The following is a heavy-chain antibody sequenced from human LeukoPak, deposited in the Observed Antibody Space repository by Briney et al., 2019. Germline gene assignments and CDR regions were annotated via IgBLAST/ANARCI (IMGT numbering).Heavy chain of an antibody. J-gene: IGHJ4*02. CDR2: INPNSGGT. Sequence: ASVKVSCKASGYTFTSYYMHWMRQAPGQGLEWMGRINPNSGGTNYAQKFQGRVTMTRDTSISTAYMELSRLRSDDTAVYYCARWMTTVITPDYWGQGTLVTVSS. D-gene: IGHD4-11*01. V-gene: IGHV1-2*06. CDR3: ARWMTTVITPDY. CDR1: GYTFTSYY.